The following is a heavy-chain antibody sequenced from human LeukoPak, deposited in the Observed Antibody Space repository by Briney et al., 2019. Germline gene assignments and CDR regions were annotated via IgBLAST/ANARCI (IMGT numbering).Heavy chain of an antibody. CDR3: ARSALRSTQYYYYGMDV. CDR1: GGSISSYY. Sequence: SETLSLTCTVSGGSISSYYWSWIRQPPGKGLEWIGYIFYSGITNYNPSLKGRVTISVDTSKNQFSLKLSSVTAADTAVYYCARSALRSTQYYYYGMDVWGQGTTVTVSS. J-gene: IGHJ6*02. V-gene: IGHV4-59*08. CDR2: IFYSGIT. D-gene: IGHD4-17*01.